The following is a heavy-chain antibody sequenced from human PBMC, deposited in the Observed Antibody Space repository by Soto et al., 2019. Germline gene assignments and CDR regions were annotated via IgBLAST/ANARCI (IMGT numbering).Heavy chain of an antibody. CDR3: ARSYGSGSYLSHKRFDY. D-gene: IGHD3-10*01. CDR1: GASVRGGSYY. CDR2: VYFAGST. J-gene: IGHJ4*02. V-gene: IGHV4-61*01. Sequence: QVQLQESGPGLVKPSETLSLTCTVSGASVRGGSYYWSWIRQPPGKELEWIGYVYFAGSTSYNPFLKSRVTMSVDTSKNQFSLNLRSVTAADTAVYYCARSYGSGSYLSHKRFDYWGQGTLVTVSS.